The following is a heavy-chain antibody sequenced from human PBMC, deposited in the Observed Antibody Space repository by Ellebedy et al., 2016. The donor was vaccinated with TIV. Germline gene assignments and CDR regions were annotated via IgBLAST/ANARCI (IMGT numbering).Heavy chain of an antibody. CDR3: AHRGVVDKKFDP. CDR1: GFSLSTSGMC. CDR2: IDWDDDK. D-gene: IGHD2-21*01. Sequence: SGPTLVXPTQTLTLTCTFSGFSLSTSGMCVSWIRQPPGKALEWLALIDWDDDKYYSTSLKTRLTITKDTSKNQVVLTMTNMDPVDTATYYCAHRGVVDKKFDPWGQGTLVTVSS. V-gene: IGHV2-70*12. J-gene: IGHJ5*02.